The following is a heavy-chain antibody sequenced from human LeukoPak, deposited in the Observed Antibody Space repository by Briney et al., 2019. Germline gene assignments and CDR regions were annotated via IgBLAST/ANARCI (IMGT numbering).Heavy chain of an antibody. J-gene: IGHJ4*02. D-gene: IGHD3-3*01. CDR1: GGSFSGHY. Sequence: SETLSLTCAVYGGSFSGHYWSWIRQPPGKGLEWIGEINHSGSTNYNPSLKSRVTISVDTSKNQFSLKLSPVTAADTAVYYCARLNYDFWSGYIFDYWGQGTLVNVSS. CDR3: ARLNYDFWSGYIFDY. V-gene: IGHV4-34*01. CDR2: INHSGST.